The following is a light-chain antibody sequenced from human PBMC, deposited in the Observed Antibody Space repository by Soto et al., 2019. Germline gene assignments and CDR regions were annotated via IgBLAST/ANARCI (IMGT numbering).Light chain of an antibody. Sequence: EIVLTQSPATLSLSPGERATLSCRARQSVSSYLAWYQQKPGQAPRLLIYDASNRATGIPARFSGSGSGTDFTLTISSLEPEDFAVYYCQQRGNWPGITFGQGTRLEIK. V-gene: IGKV3-11*01. CDR1: QSVSSY. J-gene: IGKJ5*01. CDR2: DAS. CDR3: QQRGNWPGIT.